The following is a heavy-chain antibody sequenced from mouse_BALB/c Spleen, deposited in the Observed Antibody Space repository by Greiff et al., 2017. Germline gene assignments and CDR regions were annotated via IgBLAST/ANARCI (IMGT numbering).Heavy chain of an antibody. V-gene: IGHV2-9*02. CDR1: GFSLTSYG. J-gene: IGHJ3*01. CDR2: IWAGGST. D-gene: IGHD1-1*01. CDR3: AREGLDYGSSSFAY. Sequence: VKLVESGPGLVAPSQSLSITCTVSGFSLTSYGVHWVRQPPGKGLEWLGVIWAGGSTNYNSALMSRLSISKDNSKSQVFLKMNSLQTDDTAMYYCAREGLDYGSSSFAYWGQGTLVTVSA.